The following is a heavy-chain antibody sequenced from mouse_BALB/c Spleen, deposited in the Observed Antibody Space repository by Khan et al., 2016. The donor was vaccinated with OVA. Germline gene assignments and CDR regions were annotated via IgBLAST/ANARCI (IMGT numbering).Heavy chain of an antibody. J-gene: IGHJ2*01. CDR2: IDYSGNT. Sequence: EVQLQESGPSLVKPSQTLSLTCSVTGDSITSGYWNWIRKFPGNKFEYMGYIDYSGNTYYNPSLESRISITRDTSKHHYYLQLNSVTTEDTATYYCISYDGYCFDYWGQGTTLTVSS. CDR1: GDSITSGY. CDR3: ISYDGYCFDY. D-gene: IGHD1-2*01. V-gene: IGHV3-8*02.